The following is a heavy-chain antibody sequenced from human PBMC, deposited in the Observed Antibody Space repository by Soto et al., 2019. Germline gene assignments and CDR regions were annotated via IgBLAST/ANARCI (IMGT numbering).Heavy chain of an antibody. CDR3: ASDDSGSHYNGPAHMDV. V-gene: IGHV3-30*03. CDR2: ISYDGSNK. J-gene: IGHJ6*02. D-gene: IGHD3-10*01. CDR1: GFTFSSYG. Sequence: QVQLVESGGGVVQPGRSLRLSCAASGFTFSSYGMHWVRQAPGKGLEWVAVISYDGSNKYYADSVKGRFTISRDNSKNTLYLQMNSLRAEDTAVYYCASDDSGSHYNGPAHMDVWGQGTTVTVSS.